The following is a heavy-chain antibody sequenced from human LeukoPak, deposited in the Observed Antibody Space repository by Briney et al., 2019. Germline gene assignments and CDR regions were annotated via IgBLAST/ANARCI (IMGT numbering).Heavy chain of an antibody. D-gene: IGHD6-13*01. J-gene: IGHJ4*02. CDR2: ISSSSSYI. CDR1: GFTFNSYS. Sequence: GGSLRLSCAASGFTFNSYSMNWVRQAPGKGLEWVSSISSSSSYIYYADSVKGRFTISRDNAKNSLYLQMNSLRAEDTAVYYCARDIAAAVDYWGQGTLVTVSS. V-gene: IGHV3-21*01. CDR3: ARDIAAAVDY.